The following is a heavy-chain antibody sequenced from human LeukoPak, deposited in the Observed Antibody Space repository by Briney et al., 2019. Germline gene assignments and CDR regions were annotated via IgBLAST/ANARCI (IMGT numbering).Heavy chain of an antibody. Sequence: GRSLRLSCVASGFTFSGHAMHWVRQAPGRGLEWVAFTSYDGNHKDYADFVRGRFTISRDNSKNTLYLQMNSLRPEDTAVYYCAKVKGFPHRNGYFQYWGQGTLVTVSS. CDR1: GFTFSGHA. D-gene: IGHD3-3*01. CDR3: AKVKGFPHRNGYFQY. V-gene: IGHV3-30*04. CDR2: TSYDGNHK. J-gene: IGHJ1*01.